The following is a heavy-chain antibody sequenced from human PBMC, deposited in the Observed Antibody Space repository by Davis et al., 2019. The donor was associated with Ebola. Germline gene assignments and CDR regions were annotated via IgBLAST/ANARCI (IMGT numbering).Heavy chain of an antibody. CDR3: ARQSDY. CDR1: GFTFSNFW. J-gene: IGHJ4*02. Sequence: GESLKISCAVSGFTFSNFWMTWVRQAPGKGLEWVANIKQDGSEKYYVDSVKGRFTISRDNAKNSLYLQMNSLRAEDTAVYYCARQSDYWGQGTLVTVSS. CDR2: IKQDGSEK. V-gene: IGHV3-7*01.